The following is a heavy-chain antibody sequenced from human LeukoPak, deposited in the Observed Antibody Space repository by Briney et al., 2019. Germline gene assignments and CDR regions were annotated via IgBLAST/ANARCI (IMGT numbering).Heavy chain of an antibody. V-gene: IGHV1-18*01. J-gene: IGHJ4*02. CDR3: ARGDYDLDY. CDR1: GYTFTSYG. D-gene: IGHD4-17*01. CDR2: ISAYNGNT. Sequence: ASVKVSCKASGYTFTSYGITWVRQAPGQGLEWMGWISAYNGNTNYAQKLQGRVTVTTDTPTNAAYMELRSLRSDDTAVYYCARGDYDLDYWGQGTLVTVSS.